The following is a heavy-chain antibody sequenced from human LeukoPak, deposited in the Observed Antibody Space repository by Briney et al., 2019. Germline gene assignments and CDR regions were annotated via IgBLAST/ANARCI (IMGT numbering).Heavy chain of an antibody. CDR2: XXNSSSGSTI. CDR1: GFTFRNAW. V-gene: IGHV3-11*01. D-gene: IGHD4-17*01. Sequence: PGGSLRLSCAASGFTFRNAWMSWLRQAPGKXXXXXXXXXNSSSGSTIYYADSGKGQSTISRDKAKNSLYLQMNRLRAEDTAVYYRARGETTVKRAPVDYWGQGTLGTVSS. J-gene: IGHJ4*02. CDR3: ARGETTVKRAPVDY.